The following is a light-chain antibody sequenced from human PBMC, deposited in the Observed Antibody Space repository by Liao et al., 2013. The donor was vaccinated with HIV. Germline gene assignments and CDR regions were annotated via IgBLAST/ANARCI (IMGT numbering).Light chain of an antibody. V-gene: IGLV3-1*01. Sequence: SYELTQPPSVSVSPGQTASITCSGDKLGDKYACWFYQQKPGQSPVLVIYQDSKRPSGIPERFSGSNSGNTATLTISGTQAMDEADYYCQAWDSSTAVFGTGTKVTVL. CDR1: KLGDKY. J-gene: IGLJ1*01. CDR2: QDS. CDR3: QAWDSSTAV.